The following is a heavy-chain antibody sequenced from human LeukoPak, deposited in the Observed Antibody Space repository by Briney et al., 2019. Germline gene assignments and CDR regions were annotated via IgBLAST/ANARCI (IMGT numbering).Heavy chain of an antibody. D-gene: IGHD3-10*01. CDR1: GYTFTSYG. CDR3: ARDVPYYGSGSPSPFDY. Sequence: ASVKVSCKASGYTFTSYGISWVRQAPGQGLEWMGWISAYNGNTNYAQKLQGRVTMTTDTSTSTAYMELSSLRSDDTAVYYCARDVPYYGSGSPSPFDYWGQGTLVTVSS. V-gene: IGHV1-18*01. CDR2: ISAYNGNT. J-gene: IGHJ4*02.